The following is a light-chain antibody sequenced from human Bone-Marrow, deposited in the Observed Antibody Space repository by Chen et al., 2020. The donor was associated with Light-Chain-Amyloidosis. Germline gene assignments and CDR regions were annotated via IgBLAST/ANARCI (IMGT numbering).Light chain of an antibody. CDR2: EVN. CDR3: GSYAGSNTVV. Sequence: QSALTQPASGSGSPGQSITLSCTGSSSDVGNYNLVSWYQQHPGKAPNLMIFEVNKRPSGVSNRFAGSKSGNTASLTISGLLAEDEADYHCGSYAGSNTVVFGGGTKLTVL. V-gene: IGLV2-23*02. CDR1: SSDVGNYNL. J-gene: IGLJ2*01.